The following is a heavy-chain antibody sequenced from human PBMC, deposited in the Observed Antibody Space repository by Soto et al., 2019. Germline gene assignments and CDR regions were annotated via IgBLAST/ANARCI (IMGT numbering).Heavy chain of an antibody. CDR1: GFTFSSYA. CDR2: ISGDGSST. V-gene: IGHV3-23*01. D-gene: IGHD3-9*01. J-gene: IGHJ4*02. CDR3: AKDWEFDWPNYYFDY. Sequence: PGGSLRLSCAASGFTFSSYAMSWVRQAPGKGLEWVSAISGDGSSTYFADSGKGRFTISRDNSKNTLYLQMSSLRAEDTALYYCAKDWEFDWPNYYFDYWGQGTLVTVSS.